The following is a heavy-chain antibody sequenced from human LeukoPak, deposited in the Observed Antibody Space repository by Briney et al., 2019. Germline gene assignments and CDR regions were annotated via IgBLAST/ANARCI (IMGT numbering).Heavy chain of an antibody. D-gene: IGHD2-21*02. CDR1: GFTVSSNY. V-gene: IGHV3-66*02. CDR2: IYGGGST. CDR3: ARWVRGGDLNWFDP. Sequence: GGSLRLSCAASGFTVSSNYMSWVRQAPGKGLEWVSVIYGGGSTYYADSVKGRFTISRDNSKNTLYLQMNSLRAEDTAVYYCARWVRGGDLNWFDPWGQGTLVTVSS. J-gene: IGHJ5*02.